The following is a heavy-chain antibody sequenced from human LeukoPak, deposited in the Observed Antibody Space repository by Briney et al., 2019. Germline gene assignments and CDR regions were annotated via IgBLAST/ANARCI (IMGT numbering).Heavy chain of an antibody. V-gene: IGHV4-34*01. D-gene: IGHD3-3*01. CDR3: ARDRTYGSGGDY. CDR2: INHSGST. J-gene: IGHJ4*02. CDR1: GGSFSGYY. Sequence: PSETLSLTCGVYGGSFSGYYWNWIRQSPGRGLEWIGEINHSGSTYYNPSLKSRVTISVDTSKNQFSLKLSSMTAADTAVYYCARDRTYGSGGDYWGQGTLVTVSS.